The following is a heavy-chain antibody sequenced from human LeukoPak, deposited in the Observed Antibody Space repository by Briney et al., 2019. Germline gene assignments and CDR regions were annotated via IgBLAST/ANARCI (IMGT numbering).Heavy chain of an antibody. V-gene: IGHV3-13*01. CDR2: IGTDGDT. J-gene: IGHJ5*02. D-gene: IGHD6-13*01. Sequence: PGGSLRLSCAASGFTFSSYDMHWVRQATGKGLEWVSAIGTDGDTFYPGSVKGRFTISRDNAENSLYLQMNSLRAEDTALYYCARELPDKAAAGVDRVGKNQKGAWFDPWGQGTLVTVSS. CDR3: ARELPDKAAAGVDRVGKNQKGAWFDP. CDR1: GFTFSSYD.